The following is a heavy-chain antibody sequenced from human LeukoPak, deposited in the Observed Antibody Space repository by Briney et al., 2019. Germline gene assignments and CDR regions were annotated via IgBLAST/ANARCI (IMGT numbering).Heavy chain of an antibody. CDR1: GYTFTSYD. Sequence: ASVKVSCKASGYTFTSYDINWVRQATGQGLEWMEWMNPNSGNTGYAQKFQGRVTITRNTSISTAYMELSSLRSEDTAVYYCASSPYSSGWYDYWGQGTLVTVSS. CDR3: ASSPYSSGWYDY. CDR2: MNPNSGNT. D-gene: IGHD6-19*01. V-gene: IGHV1-8*03. J-gene: IGHJ4*02.